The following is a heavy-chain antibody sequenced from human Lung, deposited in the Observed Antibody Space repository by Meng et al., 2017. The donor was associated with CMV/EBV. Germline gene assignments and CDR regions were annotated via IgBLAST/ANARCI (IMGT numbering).Heavy chain of an antibody. V-gene: IGHV4-31*03. CDR3: ARDAEYGGKAFDI. CDR2: IYYSGST. D-gene: IGHD2/OR15-2a*01. Sequence: LRLXCTVSGGSISSGGYYWSWIRQPPGKGLEWIGYIYYSGSTYYNPSLKSRVTISVDTSKNQFSLKLSSVTAADTAVYYCARDAEYGGKAFDIWGQGTMVTVSS. CDR1: GGSISSGGYY. J-gene: IGHJ3*02.